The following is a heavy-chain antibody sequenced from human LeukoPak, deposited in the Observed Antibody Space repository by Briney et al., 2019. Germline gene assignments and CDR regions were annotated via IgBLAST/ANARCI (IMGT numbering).Heavy chain of an antibody. V-gene: IGHV3-73*01. D-gene: IGHD2-21*02. J-gene: IGHJ4*02. CDR1: GFTFSGSP. CDR2: IRTKADSYAT. Sequence: GGSLRLSCAASGFTFSGSPMHWVRQASGKGLEWVGRIRTKADSYATAYAASVKGRFSISRDDLENMAYLQMNSLKAEDTAVYYCTRQKVGTATFDYWGQGTPVTVSS. CDR3: TRQKVGTATFDY.